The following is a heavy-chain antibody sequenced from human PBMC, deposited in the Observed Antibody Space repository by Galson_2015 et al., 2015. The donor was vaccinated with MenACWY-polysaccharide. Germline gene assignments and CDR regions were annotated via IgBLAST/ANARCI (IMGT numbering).Heavy chain of an antibody. J-gene: IGHJ4*02. CDR1: GGSFSGYY. Sequence: LSLTCAVYGGSFSGYYWSWIRQPPGKGLEWIGEINHSGSTNYNPSLKSRVTISVDTSKNQFSLKLSSVTAADTAVYYCARGYYYDSILNYWGQGTLVTVSS. CDR3: ARGYYYDSILNY. CDR2: INHSGST. V-gene: IGHV4-34*01. D-gene: IGHD3-22*01.